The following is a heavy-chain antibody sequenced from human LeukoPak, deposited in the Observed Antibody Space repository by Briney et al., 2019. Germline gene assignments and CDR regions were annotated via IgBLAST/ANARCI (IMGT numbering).Heavy chain of an antibody. V-gene: IGHV4-39*01. CDR3: ARRVSGYSSSWYGRYFDY. CDR2: IYYSGST. J-gene: IGHJ4*02. D-gene: IGHD6-13*01. Sequence: SETLSLTCSVSGGSISSSSYSWGWFRQPPGEGLEWLGSIYYSGSTYYNPSPKSRVTISVDTSKNQFSLKLSSVTAADTAVYYCARRVSGYSSSWYGRYFDYWDQGTLVTVSS. CDR1: GGSISSSSYS.